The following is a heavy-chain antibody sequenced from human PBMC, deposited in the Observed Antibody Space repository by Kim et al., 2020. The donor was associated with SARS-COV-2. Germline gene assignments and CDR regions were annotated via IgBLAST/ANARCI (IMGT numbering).Heavy chain of an antibody. D-gene: IGHD1-26*01. J-gene: IGHJ4*02. CDR1: GGSFSGYY. V-gene: IGHV4-34*01. Sequence: SETLSLTCAVYGGSFSGYYWSWIRQPPGKGLEWIGEINHSGSTNYNPSLKSRVTISVDTSKNQFSLKLSSVTAADTAVYYCARGRGGGSYDLGYWGQGTLVTVSS. CDR3: ARGRGGGSYDLGY. CDR2: INHSGST.